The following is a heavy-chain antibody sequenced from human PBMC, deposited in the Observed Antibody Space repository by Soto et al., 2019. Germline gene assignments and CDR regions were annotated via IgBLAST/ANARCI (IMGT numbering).Heavy chain of an antibody. D-gene: IGHD5-12*01. CDR1: GGSINSGDYY. CDR2: IHYDGNS. Sequence: SETLSLTCTVSGGSINSGDYYWTWVRQPPGKGLEWIGYIHYDGNSQHNPSLKSRVTMSIDTSKNQFSLNLSSVTAADTAVYYCARDRRWLPRGPNNWLDLWGQGTQVTVSS. V-gene: IGHV4-30-4*01. J-gene: IGHJ5*02. CDR3: ARDRRWLPRGPNNWLDL.